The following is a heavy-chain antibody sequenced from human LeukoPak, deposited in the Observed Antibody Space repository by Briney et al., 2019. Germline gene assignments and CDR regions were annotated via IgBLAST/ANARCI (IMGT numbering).Heavy chain of an antibody. J-gene: IGHJ4*02. Sequence: PRASVKVSCKASGYTFTSYGISWVRQAPGQGLEWMGWINAYNGNTNYAQKLQGRVTMTTDTSTSTAYMELRNLRSDDTAVYYCARGGPAARLITFGGVTDYWGQGTLVTVSS. CDR3: ARGGPAARLITFGGVTDY. D-gene: IGHD3-16*01. CDR2: INAYNGNT. CDR1: GYTFTSYG. V-gene: IGHV1-18*01.